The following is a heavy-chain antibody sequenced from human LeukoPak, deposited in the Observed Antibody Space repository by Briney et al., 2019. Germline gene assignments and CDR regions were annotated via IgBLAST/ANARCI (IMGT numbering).Heavy chain of an antibody. D-gene: IGHD3-3*01. V-gene: IGHV1-46*01. CDR3: ARARSGYFGRFDY. J-gene: IGHJ4*02. CDR2: INPSGDST. CDR1: GYTFTSYY. Sequence: ASVKVSCKASGYTFTSYYMHWVRQAPGQGLEWMGIINPSGDSTSYAQKFQGRATMTRDMSTSTVYMELSSLRSEDTAVYYCARARSGYFGRFDYWGQGTLVTVSS.